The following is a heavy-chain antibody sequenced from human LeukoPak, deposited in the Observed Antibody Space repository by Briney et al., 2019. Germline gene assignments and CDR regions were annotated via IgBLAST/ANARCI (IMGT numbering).Heavy chain of an antibody. CDR3: ARDGSGYDIDY. D-gene: IGHD5-12*01. V-gene: IGHV4-39*07. CDR1: GGSITTNSYY. CDR2: IYYSGST. J-gene: IGHJ4*02. Sequence: PSETLSLTCTVSGGSITTNSYYWGWIRQPPGKGLEWIGSIYYSGSTYYNPSLKSRVTISIDTSNNQFSLRLSSVTAADTAMYYCARDGSGYDIDYWGQGTLVTVSS.